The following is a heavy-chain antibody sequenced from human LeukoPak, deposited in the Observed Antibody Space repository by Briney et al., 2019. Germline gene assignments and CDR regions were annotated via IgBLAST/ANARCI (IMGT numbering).Heavy chain of an antibody. D-gene: IGHD3-9*01. CDR1: GFTFSSYG. Sequence: GGSLRLSCAASGFTFSSYGMHWVRQAPGKGLEWVAVISYDGTNRYYADSVKGRFTISRHNSKNTLYLQMNSLRAEDTAVYYCARSTSSEYDIYHFDYWGQGTLVTVSS. CDR2: ISYDGTNR. CDR3: ARSTSSEYDIYHFDY. J-gene: IGHJ4*02. V-gene: IGHV3-30*03.